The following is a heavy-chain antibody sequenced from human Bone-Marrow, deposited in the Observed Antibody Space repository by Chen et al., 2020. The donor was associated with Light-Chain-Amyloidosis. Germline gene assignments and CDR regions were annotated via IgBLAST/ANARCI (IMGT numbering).Heavy chain of an antibody. CDR1: GFTFSSYV. V-gene: IGHV3-23*01. J-gene: IGHJ4*02. CDR3: AKGSREYYPYYFDY. D-gene: IGHD6-13*01. Sequence: EVEMLESGGGLVQPGGSLRLSCAASGFTFSSYVMSWVRQAPGQGLEWVSAITGSSGSTYYADSVKGRFTISRDNSKSTLFLQMNSLRAEDTAVYYCAKGSREYYPYYFDYWGQGTLVTVSS. CDR2: ITGSSGST.